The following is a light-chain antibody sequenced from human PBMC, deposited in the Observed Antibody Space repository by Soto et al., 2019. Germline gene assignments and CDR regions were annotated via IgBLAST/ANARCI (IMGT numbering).Light chain of an antibody. Sequence: TQSPSFLSASVGDRVTITCRASQNVFNNVAWYHVKPGQAPRLLIYGASTRATGIPVRFSGSGSGTDFTLTINSLQSEDFGLYYCQQYNQWLTFGGGTKVDIK. J-gene: IGKJ4*01. V-gene: IGKV3-15*01. CDR2: GAS. CDR1: QNVFNN. CDR3: QQYNQWLT.